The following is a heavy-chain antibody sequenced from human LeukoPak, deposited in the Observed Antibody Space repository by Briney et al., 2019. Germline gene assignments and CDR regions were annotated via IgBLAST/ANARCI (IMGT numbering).Heavy chain of an antibody. CDR1: GGSISSYY. Sequence: SETLSLTCTVSGGSISSYYWSWIRQPPGKGLDWIGYIYYSGSTNYNPSLKSRVTISVDTSKNQFSLKLSSVTAADTAVYYCARGLRDGPSVFDYWGQGTLVTVSS. V-gene: IGHV4-59*01. CDR3: ARGLRDGPSVFDY. CDR2: IYYSGST. J-gene: IGHJ4*02. D-gene: IGHD5-24*01.